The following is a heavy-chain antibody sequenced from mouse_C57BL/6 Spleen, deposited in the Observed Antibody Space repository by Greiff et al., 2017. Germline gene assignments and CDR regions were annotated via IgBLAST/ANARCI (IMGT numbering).Heavy chain of an antibody. CDR3: ARWGGSSYNFGY. D-gene: IGHD1-1*01. J-gene: IGHJ2*01. CDR1: GYIFTSYW. V-gene: IGHV1-52*01. CDR2: IDPSDSET. Sequence: VQLQQPGAELVRPGSSVKLSCKASGYIFTSYWLHLGKKRSIQGLEWMGNIDPSDSETHYNQKFKDKATLTVDKSSSTAYMQLSSLTSEDSAVYYCARWGGSSYNFGYWGQGATLTVSS.